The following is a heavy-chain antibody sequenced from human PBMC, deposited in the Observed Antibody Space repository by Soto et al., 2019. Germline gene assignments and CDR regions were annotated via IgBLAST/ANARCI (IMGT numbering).Heavy chain of an antibody. CDR1: GFTFSTYS. V-gene: IGHV3-23*01. J-gene: IGHJ6*02. CDR2: ISDSGVRT. D-gene: IGHD2-21*01. Sequence: PGGSLRLSCAASGFTFSTYSISWVRQAPWKGLEWVSAISDSGVRTYYADSVQGRFTISRDNSKNTLFLQMSSLRAEDTAIYYCATRTYSGALHGQADVDVWGQGTTLNAS. CDR3: ATRTYSGALHGQADVDV.